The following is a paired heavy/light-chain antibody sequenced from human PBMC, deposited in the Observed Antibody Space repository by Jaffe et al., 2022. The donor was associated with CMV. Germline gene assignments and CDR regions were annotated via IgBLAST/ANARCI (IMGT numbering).Heavy chain of an antibody. CDR2: IIPDNGGT. CDR3: ARDKGHYDSSSGFQSLDGLDV. Sequence: QVQLVQSGAEVKKPGASVKVSCKASGYAFTDSYIHWVRQAPGQRLEWMGWIIPDNGGTNSAQKFQGRVTMTRDTSINTAYMELSRLKSDDTAIYYCARDKGHYDSSSGFQSLDGLDVWGQGTTVTVSS. V-gene: IGHV1-2*02. J-gene: IGHJ6*02. D-gene: IGHD3-3*01. CDR1: GYAFTDSY.
Light chain of an antibody. Sequence: DVVMTQSPLSLPVTLGQPASISCRSSQSLLRSDVNTSLNWFQQRPGQSPRRLIYKVSNRDSGVPDRFSGSGSGTDFTLKISRVEAEDVGVYFCMQNTLWPPTFGQGTKLEIK. CDR2: KVS. CDR3: MQNTLWPPT. V-gene: IGKV2-30*02. J-gene: IGKJ2*01. CDR1: QSLLRSDVNTS.